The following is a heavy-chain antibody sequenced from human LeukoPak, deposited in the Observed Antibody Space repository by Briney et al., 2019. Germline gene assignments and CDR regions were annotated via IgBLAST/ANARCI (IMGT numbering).Heavy chain of an antibody. D-gene: IGHD2-15*01. CDR1: GYTFTSYD. V-gene: IGHV1-8*02. CDR2: MNPNSGNT. Sequence: GASVKVSCKASGYTFTSYDINWVRQATGQGLEWMGWMNPNSGNTGYAQKFQGRVTMTRDTSISTAYMELSRLRSDDTAVYYCARFYWVVAATYDAFDIWGQGTMVTVSS. CDR3: ARFYWVVAATYDAFDI. J-gene: IGHJ3*02.